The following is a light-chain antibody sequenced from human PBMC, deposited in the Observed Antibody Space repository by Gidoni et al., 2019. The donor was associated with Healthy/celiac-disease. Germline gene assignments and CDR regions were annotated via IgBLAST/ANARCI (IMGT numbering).Light chain of an antibody. CDR2: GAS. CDR1: QSVSSSY. J-gene: IGKJ2*01. V-gene: IGKV3-20*01. CDR3: QQYGSSPPGYT. Sequence: EIMLTQSPGTLSLSPGERATLSCRASQSVSSSYLAWYQQKPGQAPRLLIYGASSRATGIPDRFSGSGYGTDFTLTISRLEPEDVAVYYCQQYGSSPPGYTFGQGTKLEIK.